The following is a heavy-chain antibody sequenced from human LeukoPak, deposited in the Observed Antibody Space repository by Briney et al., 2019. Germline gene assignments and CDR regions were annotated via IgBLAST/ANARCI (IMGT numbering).Heavy chain of an antibody. D-gene: IGHD2-15*01. V-gene: IGHV1-46*01. J-gene: IGHJ4*02. CDR3: ARALSGGSNY. Sequence: ASVKLSFTASGSTFTNYYIHWLRQPPGQGLEWMGIIIPSGGSTTYAQKFQGRVTITRDTSTNTVYMELSSLRFVDTAGYDCARALSGGSNYWGQGTLVTVSS. CDR2: IIPSGGST. CDR1: GSTFTNYY.